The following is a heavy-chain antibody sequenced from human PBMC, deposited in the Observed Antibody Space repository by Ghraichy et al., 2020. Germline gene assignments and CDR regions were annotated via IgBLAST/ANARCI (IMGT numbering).Heavy chain of an antibody. V-gene: IGHV3-48*02. D-gene: IGHD4-23*01. CDR2: ITSRSSFI. Sequence: GGSLRLSCVGSGFTFSRYSMNWVRQSPGRGLEWVSYITSRSSFISYADSVKGRFTISRDNAQNSLYLQMNSLRDEDTAVYYCARGSTVVRFFYYGGMDVWGQGTTVTFSS. CDR1: GFTFSRYS. CDR3: ARGSTVVRFFYYGGMDV. J-gene: IGHJ6*02.